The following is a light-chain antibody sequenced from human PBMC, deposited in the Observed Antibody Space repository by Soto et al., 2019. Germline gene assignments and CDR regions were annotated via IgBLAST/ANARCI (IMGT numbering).Light chain of an antibody. CDR3: QQYNNWRT. CDR2: AAS. Sequence: EIVMTQSPATLSVSPGERATLSCRASQSVNRNLAWYQQKPGQAPSLLIYAASTRATGIPARFSGSGSETEFTLTSSSQQSEDFAIYYCQQYNNWRTFGQGTKVEI. J-gene: IGKJ1*01. CDR1: QSVNRN. V-gene: IGKV3-15*01.